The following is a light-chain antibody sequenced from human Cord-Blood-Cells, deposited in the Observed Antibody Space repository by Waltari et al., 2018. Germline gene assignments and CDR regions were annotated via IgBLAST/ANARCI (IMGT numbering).Light chain of an antibody. V-gene: IGLV2-14*01. Sequence: QSALTQPASVSGSPGQSITISCTGTSSDVGGYNYVSWYQQHPGKAPKLMIYDVSKQPSGVSNRFSGSKSGNTASLTISGLQAEDEADYYCSSYTSSSTFVFGGGTKLTVL. CDR1: SSDVGGYNY. CDR3: SSYTSSSTFV. J-gene: IGLJ2*01. CDR2: DVS.